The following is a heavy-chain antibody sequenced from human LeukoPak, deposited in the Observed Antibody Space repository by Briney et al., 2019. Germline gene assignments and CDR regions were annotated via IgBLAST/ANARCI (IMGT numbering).Heavy chain of an antibody. CDR3: AKEPARGLQYSSSSHWFDP. V-gene: IGHV3-23*01. Sequence: PGGSLRLSCAASGFTFSSYAMSWVCQAPGKGLEWVSAISGSGGSTYYADSVKGRFTISRDNSKNTLYLQMNSLRAEDTAVYYCAKEPARGLQYSSSSHWFDPWGQGTLVTVSS. CDR1: GFTFSSYA. CDR2: ISGSGGST. D-gene: IGHD6-13*01. J-gene: IGHJ5*02.